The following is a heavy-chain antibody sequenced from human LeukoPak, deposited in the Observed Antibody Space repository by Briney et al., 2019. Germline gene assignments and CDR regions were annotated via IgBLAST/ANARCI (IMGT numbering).Heavy chain of an antibody. CDR1: GYSFTSYW. CDR2: IYPGGSDT. Sequence: GESLKISCKGSGYSFTSYWIGWVRQMPGKGLEWMGIIYPGGSDTRYSPSFQGQVTISADKSISTAYLQWSSLKASDTAMYYCARRRYYYDSSGYFDAFDIWGQGTMVTVSS. V-gene: IGHV5-51*01. D-gene: IGHD3-22*01. J-gene: IGHJ3*02. CDR3: ARRRYYYDSSGYFDAFDI.